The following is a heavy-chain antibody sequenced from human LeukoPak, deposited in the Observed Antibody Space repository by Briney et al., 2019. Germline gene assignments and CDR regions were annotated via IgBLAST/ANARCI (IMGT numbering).Heavy chain of an antibody. CDR2: IYWDDDR. CDR1: GFSLNTRGVG. CDR3: AHRKDYYDSSVFDN. J-gene: IGHJ4*02. D-gene: IGHD3-22*01. Sequence: GPTLVNPTQTLTLTCTFSGFSLNTRGVGVGWIRQPPERALEGRAHIYWDDDRLYSPSLKSRLTITKDTSKNQVVLTVTNMDPVDTATYFCAHRKDYYDSSVFDNWGQGTLVTVSS. V-gene: IGHV2-5*02.